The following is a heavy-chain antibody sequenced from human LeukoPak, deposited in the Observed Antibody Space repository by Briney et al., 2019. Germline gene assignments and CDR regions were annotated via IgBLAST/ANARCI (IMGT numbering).Heavy chain of an antibody. CDR2: IHSSGST. J-gene: IGHJ4*02. Sequence: PSETLSLTCTVSGGSISYYYWTWIRQPAGKGLEWIGRIHSSGSTNYNPSLKSRVTMSVDTSKNQFSLRLSSVTAADTAVYYCARDPHGSSGWCDYWGQGILVTVSS. V-gene: IGHV4-4*07. CDR1: GGSISYYY. D-gene: IGHD6-19*01. CDR3: ARDPHGSSGWCDY.